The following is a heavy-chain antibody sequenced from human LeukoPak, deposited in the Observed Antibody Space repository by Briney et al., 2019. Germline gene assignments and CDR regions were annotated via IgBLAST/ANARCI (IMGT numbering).Heavy chain of an antibody. V-gene: IGHV3-48*01. CDR1: GFTFSTYS. CDR2: SSSISSII. J-gene: IGHJ4*02. Sequence: GGSLRLSCAASGFTFSTYSMSWVRQAPGKGLEWVSYSSSISSIIYYADSVKGRFTISRDNAKSSLYLQMNSLRAEDTAVYYCARSRPGTEAGQPHFDYWGQGTLVTVSS. CDR3: ARSRPGTEAGQPHFDY. D-gene: IGHD6-13*01.